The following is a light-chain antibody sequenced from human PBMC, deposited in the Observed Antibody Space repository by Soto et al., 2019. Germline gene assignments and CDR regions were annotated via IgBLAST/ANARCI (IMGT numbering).Light chain of an antibody. CDR3: QQRNNWPRIT. V-gene: IGKV3-11*01. Sequence: EIVLTQFPATLSLFPGETATLSCRASQTVGTNLAWYQQKPGQAPRLLISDASNRATGVPTRFSGSGSGTDFTLTISSLEPEDFAVYFCQQRNNWPRITFGQGTRLEIK. J-gene: IGKJ5*01. CDR1: QTVGTN. CDR2: DAS.